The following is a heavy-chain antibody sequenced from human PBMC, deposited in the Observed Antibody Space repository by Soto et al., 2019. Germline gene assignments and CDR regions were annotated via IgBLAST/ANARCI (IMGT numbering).Heavy chain of an antibody. V-gene: IGHV4-39*01. J-gene: IGHJ4*02. D-gene: IGHD3-22*01. CDR3: ARDYDSSGDY. CDR1: GGSISTNSYY. Sequence: QLQLQESGPGLVKPSETLSLTCAVSGGSISTNSYYWGWIRQPPGKGLGWIGSIYYSRSTYYNPSLKSRVTIPVDTSKNQFSLKLSSVTAADTAVYYCARDYDSSGDYWGQGTLVTVSS. CDR2: IYYSRST.